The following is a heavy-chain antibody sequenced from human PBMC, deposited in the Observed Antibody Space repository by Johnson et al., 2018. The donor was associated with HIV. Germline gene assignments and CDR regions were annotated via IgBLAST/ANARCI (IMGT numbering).Heavy chain of an antibody. CDR3: ASGLINDYVWGSYRYGDAFDI. Sequence: VQLVESGGGLVQLGGSLRLCCPASGFTFSGYWMSWVRQAPGKGLEWVAYIKEVGSENYDVDALKGRFTIARDNAKNSLYLQMKSLRAEETAVYYCASGLINDYVWGSYRYGDAFDIWGQGTMVTVSS. CDR2: IKEVGSEN. D-gene: IGHD3-16*02. CDR1: GFTFSGYW. J-gene: IGHJ3*02. V-gene: IGHV3-7*01.